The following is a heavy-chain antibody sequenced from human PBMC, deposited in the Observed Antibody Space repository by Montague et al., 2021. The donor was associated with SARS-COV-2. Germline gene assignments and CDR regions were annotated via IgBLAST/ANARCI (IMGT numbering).Heavy chain of an antibody. CDR2: IDHRGNT. Sequence: SETLSLTCTVSGGSVGSNRDSRGWVRQSPEKGLEWIGEIDHRGNTNYNPSLKSRVTISVDTSKNQFSLNLTSVTAADTAIYYCARGTRVVGITPGFRYWGQGTQVAVSS. J-gene: IGHJ4*02. V-gene: IGHV4-39*07. CDR3: ARGTRVVGITPGFRY. CDR1: GGSVGSNRDS. D-gene: IGHD2-21*01.